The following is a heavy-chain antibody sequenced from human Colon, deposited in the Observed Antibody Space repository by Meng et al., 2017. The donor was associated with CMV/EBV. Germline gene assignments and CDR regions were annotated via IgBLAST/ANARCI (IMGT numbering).Heavy chain of an antibody. V-gene: IGHV4-59*01. CDR1: GGSLNSDY. CDR2: FSYTGRT. D-gene: IGHD5-18*01. J-gene: IGHJ1*01. Sequence: GSLRLSCTVFGGSLNSDYWTWIRQPPGRGLEYIGHFSYTGRTLNSPSLNSRVFISRDTSKNQFSLNLLSVTSADTAVYYCARLNRGFANGYGVLDSWSQPPLLPFSS. CDR3: ARLNRGFANGYGVLDS.